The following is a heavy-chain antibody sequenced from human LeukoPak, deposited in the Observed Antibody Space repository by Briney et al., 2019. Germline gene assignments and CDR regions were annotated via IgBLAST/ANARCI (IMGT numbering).Heavy chain of an antibody. J-gene: IGHJ6*03. CDR2: ISWDSDSI. V-gene: IGHV3-9*03. D-gene: IGHD3-16*01. CDR1: GFTFSSYA. Sequence: GGSLRLSCAASGFTFSSYAMHWVRQAPGKGLEWVSGISWDSDSIDYADSVKGRFTISRDNAKNSPYLQMNSLRAEDMALYYCAKGGGGRLIYYYYMDVWGKGTTVTVSS. CDR3: AKGGGGRLIYYYYMDV.